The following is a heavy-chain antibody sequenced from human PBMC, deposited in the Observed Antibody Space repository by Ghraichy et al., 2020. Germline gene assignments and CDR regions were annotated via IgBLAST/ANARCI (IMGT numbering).Heavy chain of an antibody. Sequence: EINHSGSTNYNPSLKSRVTISVDTSKNQFSLKLSSVTAADTAVYYCARAGIVVVIPYFDYWGQ. V-gene: IGHV4-34*01. J-gene: IGHJ4*02. CDR2: INHSGST. D-gene: IGHD3-22*01. CDR3: ARAGIVVVIPYFDY.